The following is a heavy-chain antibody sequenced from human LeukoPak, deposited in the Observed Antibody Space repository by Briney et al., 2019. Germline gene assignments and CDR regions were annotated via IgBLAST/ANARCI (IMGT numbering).Heavy chain of an antibody. J-gene: IGHJ3*02. Sequence: ASVKVSCKASGFTFTSSAMQWVRQARGQRLEWIGWIVVGSGNTNYAQKFQERVTITSDMSTSTAYMELSSLRSEDTAVYYCAAADYYDSSGYYPYAFHIWGQGTMVTVSS. CDR1: GFTFTSSA. V-gene: IGHV1-58*02. CDR2: IVVGSGNT. D-gene: IGHD3-22*01. CDR3: AAADYYDSSGYYPYAFHI.